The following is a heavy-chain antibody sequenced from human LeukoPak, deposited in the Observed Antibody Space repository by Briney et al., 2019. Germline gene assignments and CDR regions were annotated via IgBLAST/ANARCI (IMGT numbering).Heavy chain of an antibody. J-gene: IGHJ4*02. CDR2: IIPIFGTA. CDR1: GGTFSSYA. V-gene: IGHV1-69*01. D-gene: IGHD1-1*01. Sequence: SVTVSCKASGGTFSSYAISWVRQAPGQGLEWMGGIIPIFGTANYAQKFQGRVTITADESTSTAYMGLSSLRSEDTAVYYCAREAERDLYYFDYWGQGTLVTVSS. CDR3: AREAERDLYYFDY.